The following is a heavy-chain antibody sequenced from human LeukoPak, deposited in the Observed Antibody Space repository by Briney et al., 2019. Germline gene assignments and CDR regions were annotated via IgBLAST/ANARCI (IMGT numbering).Heavy chain of an antibody. CDR2: ISASGERT. CDR1: AFTFSNYV. D-gene: IGHD3-22*01. Sequence: PGGSLRLSCPASAFTFSNYVMSSVRQAPGKGLEWVSTISASGERTYHADSVRGRFTISRDNSKNTLHLQMNSLRADDTAVYYCAKAGPGTMTFDAFDIWGQGTVVTVSS. CDR3: AKAGPGTMTFDAFDI. V-gene: IGHV3-23*01. J-gene: IGHJ3*02.